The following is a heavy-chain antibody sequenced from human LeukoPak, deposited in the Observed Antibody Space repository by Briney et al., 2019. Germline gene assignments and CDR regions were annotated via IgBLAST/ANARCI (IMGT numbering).Heavy chain of an antibody. CDR1: GGSFSGYY. Sequence: PSETLSLTCAVYGGSFSGYYWSWIRQPPGKGLEWVSYISSSSSIIYYADSVKGRFTISRDNAKNSLYLQMNSLRADDTAVYYCARDEGSYWGQGTLVTVSS. CDR3: ARDEGSY. CDR2: ISSSSSII. D-gene: IGHD3-10*01. J-gene: IGHJ4*02. V-gene: IGHV3-11*04.